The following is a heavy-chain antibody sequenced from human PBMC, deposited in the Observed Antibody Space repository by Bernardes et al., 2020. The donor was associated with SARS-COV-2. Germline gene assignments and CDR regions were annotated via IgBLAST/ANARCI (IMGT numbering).Heavy chain of an antibody. CDR2: INPNSGGT. Sequence: ASVKVSCKAFGYTFSDYYIQWVRQAPGQGLEWMGRINPNSGGTLYAQNFQARFTMTRDTSITTAYMELTSLRSDDTAVYYCARKYRGYGDSFDPWGQGTLVTVSS. D-gene: IGHD4-17*01. CDR1: GYTFSDYY. J-gene: IGHJ5*02. V-gene: IGHV1-2*02. CDR3: ARKYRGYGDSFDP.